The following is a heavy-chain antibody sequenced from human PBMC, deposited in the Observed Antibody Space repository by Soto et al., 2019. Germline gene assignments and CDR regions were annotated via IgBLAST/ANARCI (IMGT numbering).Heavy chain of an antibody. J-gene: IGHJ6*02. V-gene: IGHV3-48*02. CDR1: GFTFSSYS. CDR3: ARDLLSSWYPDYYYYYGMDV. D-gene: IGHD6-13*01. Sequence: GGSLRLSCAASGFTFSSYSMKWVRHAPGKGLEWVSYISSSSSTIYYADSVKGRFTISRDNAKNSLYLQMNSLRDEDTAVYYCARDLLSSWYPDYYYYYGMDVWGQGTTVTVS. CDR2: ISSSSSTI.